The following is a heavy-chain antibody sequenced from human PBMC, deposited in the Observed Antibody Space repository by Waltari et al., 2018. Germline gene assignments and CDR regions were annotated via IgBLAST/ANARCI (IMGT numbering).Heavy chain of an antibody. CDR1: GYTFINRD. CDR3: ARGRDVFANFDYNWFDP. J-gene: IGHJ5*02. CDR2: VNPNSGAT. V-gene: IGHV1-8*02. D-gene: IGHD3-3*01. Sequence: QVQLVQSGAEVLRPGASVKVSWQASGYTFINRDINWVRKAAGQGLEWMGWVNPNSGATAYAQKFQGRITMTWDTSISTAYMELSNLRSDDTAVLYCARGRDVFANFDYNWFDPWGQGTLVTVSS.